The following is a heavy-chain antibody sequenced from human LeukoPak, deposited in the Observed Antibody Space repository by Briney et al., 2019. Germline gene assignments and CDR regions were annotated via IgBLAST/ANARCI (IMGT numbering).Heavy chain of an antibody. CDR1: GYTFTGFY. CDR2: INPDRGGT. Sequence: ASVKVSCKASGYTFTGFYIHWVRQAPGQGLEWMGWINPDRGGTNYAQKFQGRVTLTRDTSITTAYMEMSGLTSDDTAVYYCVREDCGVIPALMRVDYWGQGTLVIVSS. J-gene: IGHJ4*02. V-gene: IGHV1-2*02. D-gene: IGHD2-21*01. CDR3: VREDCGVIPALMRVDY.